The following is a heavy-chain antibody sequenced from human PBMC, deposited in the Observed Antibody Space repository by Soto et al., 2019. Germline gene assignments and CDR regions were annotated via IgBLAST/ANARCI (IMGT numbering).Heavy chain of an antibody. D-gene: IGHD2-2*02. CDR2: ISGSGGST. Sequence: GGSLRLSCAASGFTFSSYAMSWVRQAPGKGLEWVSAISGSGGSTYYADSVKGRFTISRDNSKNTLYLQMNSLRAEDTAVYYCAKNRRGCSSTSCYNYNDAFDIWGQGTMVTVSS. CDR1: GFTFSSYA. V-gene: IGHV3-23*01. CDR3: AKNRRGCSSTSCYNYNDAFDI. J-gene: IGHJ3*02.